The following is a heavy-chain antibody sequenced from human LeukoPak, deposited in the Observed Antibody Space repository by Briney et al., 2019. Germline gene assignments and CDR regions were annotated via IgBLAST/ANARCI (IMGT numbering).Heavy chain of an antibody. J-gene: IGHJ4*02. CDR1: GFTFSNYA. CDR2: IRYSGGTT. CDR3: ARDQWLDY. D-gene: IGHD6-19*01. V-gene: IGHV3-23*01. Sequence: GGSLRLSCATSGFTFSNYAMSWVRQAPGKGLEWLSAIRYSGGTTYYADSVEGRFTVSRDNAKNSLYLQMNSLRAEDTAVYYCARDQWLDYWGQGTLVTVSS.